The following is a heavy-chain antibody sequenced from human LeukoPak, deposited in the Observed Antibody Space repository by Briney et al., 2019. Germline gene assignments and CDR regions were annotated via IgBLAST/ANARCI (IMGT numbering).Heavy chain of an antibody. D-gene: IGHD4-17*01. V-gene: IGHV4-61*05. J-gene: IGHJ4*02. CDR1: GGSISSSSYY. CDR2: IYYSGST. CDR3: ARRSTVTGFDY. Sequence: KPSETLSLTCTVSGGSISSSSYYWGWIRQPPGKGLEWIGYIYYSGSTNYNPSLMSRVTISVDTSKNQFSLKLSSVTAADTAVYYCARRSTVTGFDYWGQGTLVTVSS.